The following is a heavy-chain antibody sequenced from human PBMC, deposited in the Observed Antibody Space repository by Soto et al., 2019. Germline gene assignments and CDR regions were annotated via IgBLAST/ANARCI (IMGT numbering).Heavy chain of an antibody. CDR3: ARDRNVYYYHSSGYLY. D-gene: IGHD3-22*01. CDR2: ISYDGSNK. CDR1: GFTFSSYA. Sequence: GGSLRLSCAASGFTFSSYAIYWVRQAVGKGLEWVAIISYDGSNKYYADSVKGRFTISRDNSKNTLYLQMNSLRAEETAVYYCARDRNVYYYHSSGYLYWGQGTLVTV. V-gene: IGHV3-30-3*01. J-gene: IGHJ4*02.